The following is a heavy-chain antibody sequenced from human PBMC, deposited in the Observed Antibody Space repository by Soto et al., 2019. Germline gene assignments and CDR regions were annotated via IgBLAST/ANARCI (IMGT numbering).Heavy chain of an antibody. CDR2: IYYSGST. V-gene: IGHV4-39*01. D-gene: IGHD1-26*01. CDR1: GGSISSSSYY. J-gene: IGHJ6*02. CDR3: ARPGSGSYWAYYYGMDV. Sequence: PSETLSLTCTVSGGSISSSSYYWGWIRQPPGKGLEWIGSIYYSGSTYYNPSLKSRVTISVDTSKNQFSLKLSSVTAADTAVYYCARPGSGSYWAYYYGMDVWGQGTTVTVSS.